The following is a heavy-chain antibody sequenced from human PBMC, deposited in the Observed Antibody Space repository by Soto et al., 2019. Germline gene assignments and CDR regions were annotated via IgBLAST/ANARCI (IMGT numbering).Heavy chain of an antibody. CDR2: ISYDGSNK. CDR3: AKEGFLEWLPNSYYYYGMDV. Sequence: GGSLRLSCAASGFTFSSYGMHWVRQAPGKGLEWVAVISYDGSNKYYADSVKGRFTISRDNSKNTLYLQMNSLRAEDTAVYYCAKEGFLEWLPNSYYYYGMDVWGQGTTVTVSS. J-gene: IGHJ6*02. D-gene: IGHD3-3*01. CDR1: GFTFSSYG. V-gene: IGHV3-30*18.